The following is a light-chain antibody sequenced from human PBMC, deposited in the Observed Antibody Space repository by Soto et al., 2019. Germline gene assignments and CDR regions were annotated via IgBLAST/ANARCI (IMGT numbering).Light chain of an antibody. CDR3: QQYGTSPMIT. V-gene: IGKV3-20*01. J-gene: IGKJ5*01. CDR1: QSVSSSF. Sequence: EIVLTQSPGTLPLSPGERATLSCRASQSVSSSFLAWYQLKPGQAPRLLIYGASSRATGIPDRFSGSGSGTDFTLTISRLEPEDFALYYCQQYGTSPMITFGQGTRLEIK. CDR2: GAS.